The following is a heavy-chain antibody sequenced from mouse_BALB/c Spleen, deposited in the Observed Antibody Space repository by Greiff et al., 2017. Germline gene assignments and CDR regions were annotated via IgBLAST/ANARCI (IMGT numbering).Heavy chain of an antibody. CDR3: NAGPWFAY. V-gene: IGHV14-4*02. CDR1: GFNIKDYY. J-gene: IGHJ3*01. CDR2: IDPENGDT. Sequence: VQLQQSGAELVRSGASVKLSCTASGFNIKDYYMHWVKQRPEQGLEWIGWIDPENGDTEYAPKFQGKATMTADTSSNTAYLQLSSLTSEDTAVYYCNAGPWFAYWGQGTLVTVSA.